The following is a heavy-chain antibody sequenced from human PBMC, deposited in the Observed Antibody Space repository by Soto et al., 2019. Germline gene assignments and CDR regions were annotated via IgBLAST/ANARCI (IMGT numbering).Heavy chain of an antibody. D-gene: IGHD1-1*01. J-gene: IGHJ4*02. CDR3: ARGSGHRGSSEGDPHFDY. CDR1: GYTFTSYG. Sequence: ASVKVSCKASGYTFTSYGISWVRQAPGQGLEWMGWISAYNGNTNYAQKLQGRVTMTTDTSTSTAYMELRSLRSDDTAVYYCARGSGHRGSSEGDPHFDYWGQGPLVTVPS. V-gene: IGHV1-18*04. CDR2: ISAYNGNT.